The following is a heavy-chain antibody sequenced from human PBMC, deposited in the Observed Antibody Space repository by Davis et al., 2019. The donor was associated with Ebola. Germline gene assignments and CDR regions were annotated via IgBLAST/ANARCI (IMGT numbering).Heavy chain of an antibody. V-gene: IGHV1-46*01. J-gene: IGHJ4*02. CDR3: ARERYSGYDDFDY. Sequence: ASVKVSCKASGYTFTSYYMHWVRHAPGQGLEWMGIINPSGGSTSYAQKFQGRVTMTRDMSTSTVYMELSSLRSEDTAVYYCARERYSGYDDFDYWGQGTLVTVSS. D-gene: IGHD5-12*01. CDR1: GYTFTSYY. CDR2: INPSGGST.